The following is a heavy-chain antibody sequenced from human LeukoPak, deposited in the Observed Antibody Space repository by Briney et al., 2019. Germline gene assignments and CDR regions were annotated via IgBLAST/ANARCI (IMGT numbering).Heavy chain of an antibody. CDR2: INPNSGGT. CDR1: GYTFTGYY. V-gene: IGHV1-2*06. D-gene: IGHD6-13*01. CDR3: ARDGGSSSWYGFDY. J-gene: IGHJ4*02. Sequence: GASVKVSCKASGYTFTGYYMHRVRQAPGQGLEWMGRINPNSGGTNYAQKFQGRVTMTRDTSISTAYVELSRLRSDDTAVYYCARDGGSSSWYGFDYWGQGTLVTVSS.